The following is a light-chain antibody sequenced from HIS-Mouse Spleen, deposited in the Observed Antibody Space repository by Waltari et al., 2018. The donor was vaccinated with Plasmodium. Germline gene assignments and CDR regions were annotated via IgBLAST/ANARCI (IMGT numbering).Light chain of an antibody. CDR2: GAS. CDR1: QSVSSSY. J-gene: IGKJ4*01. Sequence: EIVLTQSPGTLSLSPGERATLSCRASQSVSSSYLAWYQQKPGQAPRLLIYGASSRATGIPDRFSGSGSGTDFTLTISSLEPEDFAVYYCQQRSNWPRVLTFGGGTKVEIK. CDR3: QQRSNWPRVLT. V-gene: IGKV3D-20*02.